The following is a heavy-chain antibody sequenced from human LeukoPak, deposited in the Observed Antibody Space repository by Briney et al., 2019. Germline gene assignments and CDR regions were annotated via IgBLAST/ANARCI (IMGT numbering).Heavy chain of an antibody. CDR1: GFTFSSYG. CDR2: ISYDGSNK. CDR3: AKGVYYYDSSGYYFDY. J-gene: IGHJ4*02. Sequence: PGRSLRLSCAASGFTFSSYGMHWVRQAPGKGLEWVAVISYDGSNKYYADSVKGRFTISRDNSKNTLYLQMNSLRAEDTAVYYCAKGVYYYDSSGYYFDYWGQGTLVTVSS. D-gene: IGHD3-22*01. V-gene: IGHV3-30*18.